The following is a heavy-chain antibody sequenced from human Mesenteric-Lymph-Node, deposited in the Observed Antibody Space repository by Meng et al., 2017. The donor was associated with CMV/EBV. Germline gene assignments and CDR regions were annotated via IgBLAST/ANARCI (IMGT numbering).Heavy chain of an antibody. Sequence: QVQLQQSGSGLLKPSGTRSLTCAVYGGSFSGYYWSWIRQPPGKGLEWIGELHHSGVPNYNPSLKSRVTISLDRSKNQFSLKLSSVTAEDTAVYYCARGSDIPVNNYWGQGTLVTVSS. CDR2: LHHSGVP. D-gene: IGHD2-15*01. J-gene: IGHJ4*02. CDR3: ARGSDIPVNNY. V-gene: IGHV4-34*01. CDR1: GGSFSGYY.